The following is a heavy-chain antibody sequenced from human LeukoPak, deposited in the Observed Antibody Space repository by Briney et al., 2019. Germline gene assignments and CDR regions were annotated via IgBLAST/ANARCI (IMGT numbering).Heavy chain of an antibody. J-gene: IGHJ4*02. D-gene: IGHD4-17*01. CDR3: ARDRTTVTTFDY. Sequence: GVSLRLSCAASRFTFSTYTMNWVRQAPGKGLEWVSSISSSSSYIYYADSVKGRFTISRDNAKNSLYLQMNTMRAEDTAVYYCARDRTTVTTFDYWGQGTLVTVS. CDR1: RFTFSTYT. V-gene: IGHV3-21*01. CDR2: ISSSSSYI.